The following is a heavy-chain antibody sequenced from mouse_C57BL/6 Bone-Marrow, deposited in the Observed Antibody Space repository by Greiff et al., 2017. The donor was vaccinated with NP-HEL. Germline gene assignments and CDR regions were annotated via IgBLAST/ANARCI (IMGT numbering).Heavy chain of an antibody. V-gene: IGHV5-4*01. CDR3: ARERSTRGFAY. CDR1: GFTFSSYA. CDR2: ISDGGSYT. J-gene: IGHJ3*01. Sequence: EVQVVESGGGLVKPGGSLKLSCAASGFTFSSYAMSWVRQTPEKRLEWVATISDGGSYTYYPDNVKGRFTISRDNAKNNLYLQMSHLKSEDTAMYYCARERSTRGFAYWGQGTLVTVSA. D-gene: IGHD3-3*01.